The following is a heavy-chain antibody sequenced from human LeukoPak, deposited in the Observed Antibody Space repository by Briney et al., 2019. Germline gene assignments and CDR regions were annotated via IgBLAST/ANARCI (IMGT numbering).Heavy chain of an antibody. CDR2: IRQDGSEI. Sequence: PGGSLRLSCAASGFTFSSYWMSWVRQAPGKGLEWVANIRQDGSEIYYVDSVKGRFTISRDNAKNSLYLQMNSLRAEDTAVYYCARGPGGSYPDYWGQGTLVTVSS. CDR3: ARGPGGSYPDY. CDR1: GFTFSSYW. D-gene: IGHD1-26*01. V-gene: IGHV3-7*01. J-gene: IGHJ4*02.